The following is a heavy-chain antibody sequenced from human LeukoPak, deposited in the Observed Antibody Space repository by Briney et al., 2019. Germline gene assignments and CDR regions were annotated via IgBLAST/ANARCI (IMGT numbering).Heavy chain of an antibody. V-gene: IGHV1-18*01. CDR2: ITAYNGTT. CDR1: GYTLASNV. D-gene: IGHD2-15*01. J-gene: IGHJ4*02. CDR3: ARVTCSGGSCCSGYWEPHY. Sequence: ATVKGSCKASGYTLASNVTSWVPQAPGERVAWIGWITAYNGTTNYAQKLPGRVTTTTDTSTSKDYMELRSLRSDDTAVYYCARVTCSGGSCCSGYWEPHYWGQGTLVTVSS.